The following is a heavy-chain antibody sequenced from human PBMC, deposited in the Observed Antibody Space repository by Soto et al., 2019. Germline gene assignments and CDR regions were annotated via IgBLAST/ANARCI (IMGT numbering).Heavy chain of an antibody. CDR1: GYTFTGYY. CDR2: INPNSGGT. Sequence: ASVKVSCKASGYTFTGYYTHWVRQAPGQGLEWMGWINPNSGGTNYAQKFQGRVTMTRDTSISTAYMELSRLRSDDTAVYYCARDPTKWLPNNWFDPWGQGTLVTVSS. D-gene: IGHD3-22*01. J-gene: IGHJ5*02. V-gene: IGHV1-2*02. CDR3: ARDPTKWLPNNWFDP.